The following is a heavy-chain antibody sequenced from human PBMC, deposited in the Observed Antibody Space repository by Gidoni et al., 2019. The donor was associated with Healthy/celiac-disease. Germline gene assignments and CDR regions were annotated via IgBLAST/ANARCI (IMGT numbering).Heavy chain of an antibody. J-gene: IGHJ6*02. CDR2: IYSGGST. Sequence: EVQLVEPGGGLVPPGGSLRLSCAASGFTVSSNYMSWVRQAPGKGLEWVSVIYSGGSTYYADSVKGRFTISRDNSKNTLYLQMNSLRAEDTAVYYCARDLRDYGDYYYYYGMDVWGQGTTVTVSS. D-gene: IGHD4-17*01. CDR3: ARDLRDYGDYYYYYGMDV. V-gene: IGHV3-66*02. CDR1: GFTVSSNY.